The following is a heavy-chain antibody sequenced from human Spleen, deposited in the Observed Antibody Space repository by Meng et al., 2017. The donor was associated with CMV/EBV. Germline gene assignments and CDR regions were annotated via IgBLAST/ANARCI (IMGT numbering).Heavy chain of an antibody. V-gene: IGHV3-23*01. CDR3: TTLKLVLPVALKSFHFYAMDV. CDR1: GFTFSSYA. Sequence: GGSLRLSCAASGFTFSSYAMSWVRQAPGKGLEWVSAISGSGGSTYYADSVKGRFTISRDNSKNTLYLQMNSLKAEDTGVYFCTTLKLVLPVALKSFHFYAMDVWGRGTTVTVSS. J-gene: IGHJ6*02. CDR2: ISGSGGST. D-gene: IGHD2-8*02.